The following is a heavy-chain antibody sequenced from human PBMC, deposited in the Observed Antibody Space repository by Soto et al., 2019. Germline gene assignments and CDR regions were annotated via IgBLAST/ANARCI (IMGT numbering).Heavy chain of an antibody. CDR1: GASITRDH. V-gene: IGHV4-59*08. D-gene: IGHD6-19*01. Sequence: QVQLQESGPGLVKPSETLSLTCTVSGASITRDHWNWIRQPPGKRLEWIGEYSGRTNYNPSLKSRVTMSVDTSKNQFSLKLSSVTAADTAVYFCATYISDGGGRGYWGQGTLVTVSS. CDR3: ATYISDGGGRGY. J-gene: IGHJ4*02. CDR2: EYSGRT.